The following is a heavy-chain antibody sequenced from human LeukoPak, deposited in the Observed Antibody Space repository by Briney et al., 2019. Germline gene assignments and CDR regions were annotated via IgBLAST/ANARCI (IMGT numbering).Heavy chain of an antibody. CDR3: AEGLGRDYDFWSGYYYPGTY. V-gene: IGHV1-69*06. Sequence: ASVKVSCKASGGTFSSYAISWVRQAPGQGLEWMGGIIPIFGTASYAQKFQGRVTITADKSTSTAYMELSSLRSEDTAVYYCAEGLGRDYDFWSGYYYPGTYWGQGTLVTVSS. D-gene: IGHD3-3*01. CDR1: GGTFSSYA. J-gene: IGHJ4*02. CDR2: IIPIFGTA.